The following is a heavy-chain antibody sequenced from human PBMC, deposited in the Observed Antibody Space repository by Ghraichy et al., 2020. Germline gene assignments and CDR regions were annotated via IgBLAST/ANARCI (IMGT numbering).Heavy chain of an antibody. CDR3: LTLGQEGYYGSGIHFGY. V-gene: IGHV3-7*01. D-gene: IGHD3-10*01. J-gene: IGHJ4*02. CDR2: INQDGSGT. CDR1: GFTFSIYW. Sequence: GALRLSCAASGFTFSIYWMTWVRQAPGEGLEWLANINQDGSGTYYVGSVKGRFTISRDNATSSLYLQMNSLRVEDTAVYYFLTLGQEGYYGSGIHFGYWGQGTLVTVSS.